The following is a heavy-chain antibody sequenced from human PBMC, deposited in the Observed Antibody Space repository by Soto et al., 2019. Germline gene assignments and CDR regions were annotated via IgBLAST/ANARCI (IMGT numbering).Heavy chain of an antibody. CDR1: GFTLSSYA. Sequence: DVQLLESGGNLVQPGGSLTLSCSASGFTLSSYAMSLVRQAPGKGLEWVSSISAGGDMTYNSDSVKGRFTISRDNSNNAVFLQMHNLRIEDTALYYCARGDRGGSGSPASYYYSGWDVWGQGATVTVS. CDR2: ISAGGDMT. V-gene: IGHV3-23*01. CDR3: ARGDRGGSGSPASYYYSGWDV. J-gene: IGHJ6*02. D-gene: IGHD3-10*01.